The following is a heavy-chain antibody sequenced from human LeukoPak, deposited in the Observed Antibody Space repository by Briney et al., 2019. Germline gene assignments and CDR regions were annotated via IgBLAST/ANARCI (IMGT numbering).Heavy chain of an antibody. V-gene: IGHV4-34*01. CDR3: ARRRVVVADFDY. J-gene: IGHJ4*02. CDR2: INHSGST. Sequence: SETLSLTCAVYGGSFSGYYWSWLRQRPGKGLEWIAEINHSGSTNYNPSLKSRVTISVDTSKNQFSLKLSSVTAADTAVYYCARRRVVVADFDYWGQGTRGTVSS. CDR1: GGSFSGYY. D-gene: IGHD2-15*01.